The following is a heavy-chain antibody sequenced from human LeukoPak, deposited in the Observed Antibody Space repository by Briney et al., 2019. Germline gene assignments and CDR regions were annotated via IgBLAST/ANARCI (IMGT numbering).Heavy chain of an antibody. D-gene: IGHD6-13*01. CDR3: ATVEGAGGSVDY. J-gene: IGHJ4*02. Sequence: SETLSLTCNVSGYSISRGYYWGWIRQPPGKGLEWIGNMYHSGSPYYTPSLKSRVTISVDTSKNQVFLKLSSMTAADTAVYYCATVEGAGGSVDYWGQGILVTVSS. V-gene: IGHV4-38-2*02. CDR2: MYHSGSP. CDR1: GYSISRGYY.